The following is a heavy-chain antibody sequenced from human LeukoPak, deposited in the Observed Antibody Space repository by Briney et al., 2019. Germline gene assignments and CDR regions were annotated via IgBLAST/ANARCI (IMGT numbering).Heavy chain of an antibody. J-gene: IGHJ4*02. Sequence: ASVKVSCKASGYTFTSYDINWVRQATGQGLEWMGWMNPNSGNTGYAQKFQGRVTITRNTSISTACMELSSLRSEDTAVYYCVRGGALYYDFWDWGQGTLVTVSS. CDR1: GYTFTSYD. D-gene: IGHD3-3*01. V-gene: IGHV1-8*03. CDR2: MNPNSGNT. CDR3: VRGGALYYDFWD.